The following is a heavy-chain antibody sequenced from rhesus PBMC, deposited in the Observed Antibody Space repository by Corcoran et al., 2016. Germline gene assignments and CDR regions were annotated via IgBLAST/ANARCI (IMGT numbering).Heavy chain of an antibody. CDR1: GGSISDSYW. CDR3: LRDWGAERY. J-gene: IGHJ4*01. Sequence: QVQLQESGPGVVKPSETLSLTCAVSGGSISDSYWWSWIRQPPGKGLGWSGSILGRSPTPHSNPSLNSRVTISKDPSQNQFSWKLGSVTAADTAVYYCLRDWGAERYWGQGVLVTVSS. CDR2: ILGRSPTP. D-gene: IGHD2-33*01. V-gene: IGHV4S10*01.